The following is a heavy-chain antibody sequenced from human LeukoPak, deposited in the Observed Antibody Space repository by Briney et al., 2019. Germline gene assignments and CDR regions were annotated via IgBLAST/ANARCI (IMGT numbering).Heavy chain of an antibody. J-gene: IGHJ4*02. CDR3: ARIAPDSEYCSGGSCYEVDY. CDR1: GGSFSGYY. V-gene: IGHV4-34*01. CDR2: INHSGST. Sequence: SETLSLTCAVYGGSFSGYYWSWIRQPPGKGLEWIGEINHSGSTNYNPSPKSRVTISVDTSKNQISLKLNSVTAADTAVYYCARIAPDSEYCSGGSCYEVDYWGQGTLVTVSS. D-gene: IGHD2-15*01.